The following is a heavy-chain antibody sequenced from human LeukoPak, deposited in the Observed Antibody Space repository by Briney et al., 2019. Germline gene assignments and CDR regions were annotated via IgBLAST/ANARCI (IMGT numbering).Heavy chain of an antibody. CDR2: INHSGST. CDR3: ARGLGAADDY. J-gene: IGHJ4*02. CDR1: GGSFSGYY. Sequence: SETLSLTCAVYGGSFSGYYWSWIRQPPGKGLEWIGEINHSGSTNYNPSLKSRVTISVDTSKNQSSLKLSSVTAADTAVYYCARGLGAADDYWGQGTLVTVSS. D-gene: IGHD3-10*01. V-gene: IGHV4-34*01.